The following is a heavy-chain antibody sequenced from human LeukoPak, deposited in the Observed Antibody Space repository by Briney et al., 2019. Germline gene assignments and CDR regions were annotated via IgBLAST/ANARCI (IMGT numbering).Heavy chain of an antibody. CDR3: ARAGDYTLNDAFDI. V-gene: IGHV3-21*01. J-gene: IGHJ3*02. D-gene: IGHD4-17*01. Sequence: PGGSLRLSCAASGFTVSSNYMSWVRQAPGKGLEWVSSISSSSSYIYYADSVKGRFTISRDNAKNSLYLQMNSLRAEDTAVYYCARAGDYTLNDAFDIWGQGTMVTVSS. CDR2: ISSSSSYI. CDR1: GFTVSSNY.